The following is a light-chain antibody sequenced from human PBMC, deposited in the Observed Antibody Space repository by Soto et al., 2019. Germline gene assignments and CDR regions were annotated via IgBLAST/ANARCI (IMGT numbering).Light chain of an antibody. J-gene: IGKJ3*01. CDR1: QSINNRY. CDR2: GAS. CDR3: QQYGSSPGFT. V-gene: IGKV3-20*01. Sequence: EIVLTQSPGTLALSPGERATLSCRASQSINNRYFCWYQQKPGQAPRLLIYGASSRATSIADRFIGSGSGTYFPLTISRLAPEDFAEYYCQQYGSSPGFTFGRGTKVDIK.